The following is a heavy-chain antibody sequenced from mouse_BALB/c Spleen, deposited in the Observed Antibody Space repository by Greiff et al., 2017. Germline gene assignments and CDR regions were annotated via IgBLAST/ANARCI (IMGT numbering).Heavy chain of an antibody. CDR1: GFTFSSYA. CDR3: ARGYGNYAMDY. J-gene: IGHJ4*01. Sequence: DVHLVESGGGLVKPGGSLKLSCAASGFTFSSYAMSWVRQTPEKRLEWVATISSGGSYTYYPDSVKGRFTISRDNAKNTLYLQMSSLRSEDTAMYYCARGYGNYAMDYWGQGTSVTVSS. V-gene: IGHV5-9-3*01. D-gene: IGHD2-10*02. CDR2: ISSGGSYT.